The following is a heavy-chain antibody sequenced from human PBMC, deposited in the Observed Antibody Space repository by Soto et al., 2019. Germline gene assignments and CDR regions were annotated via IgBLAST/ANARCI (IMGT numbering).Heavy chain of an antibody. D-gene: IGHD2-15*01. J-gene: IGHJ4*02. CDR3: ARHYSRSLCSGGSCYRSYFDY. V-gene: IGHV4-59*08. CDR2: IYYSGST. CDR1: GGSISSYY. Sequence: PSETLSLTCTVSGGSISSYYWSWIRQPPGKGLEWIGYIYYSGSTNYNPSLKSRVIISVDTSKNQFSLKLTSVTAADTAVYYCARHYSRSLCSGGSCYRSYFDYWGQGTLVTVSS.